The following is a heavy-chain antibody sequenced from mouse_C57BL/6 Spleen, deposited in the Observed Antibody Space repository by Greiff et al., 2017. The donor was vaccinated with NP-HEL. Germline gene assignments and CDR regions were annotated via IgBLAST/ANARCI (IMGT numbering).Heavy chain of an antibody. Sequence: VQLKESGGGLVKPGGSLKLSCAASGFTFSSYAMSWVRQTPEKRLEWVATISDGGSYTYYPDNVKGRFTISRDNAKNNLYLQMSHLKSEDTAMYYCARERERYFDVWGTGTTVTVSS. J-gene: IGHJ1*03. CDR1: GFTFSSYA. CDR2: ISDGGSYT. V-gene: IGHV5-4*01. CDR3: ARERERYFDV.